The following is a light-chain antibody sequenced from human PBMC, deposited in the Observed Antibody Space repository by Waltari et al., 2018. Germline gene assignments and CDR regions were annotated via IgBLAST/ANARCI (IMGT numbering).Light chain of an antibody. J-gene: IGLJ2*01. CDR3: QTWATGIRV. Sequence: QLVLTQSPSASASLGASVKLTRTLSSWHSSHAIAWHQQQPEKGPRYLMRLNSDGSHTKGDGIPDRFSGSSSGAERYLTISSLQSEDEADYYCQTWATGIRVFGGGTKLTVL. CDR1: SWHSSHA. V-gene: IGLV4-69*01. CDR2: LNSDGSH.